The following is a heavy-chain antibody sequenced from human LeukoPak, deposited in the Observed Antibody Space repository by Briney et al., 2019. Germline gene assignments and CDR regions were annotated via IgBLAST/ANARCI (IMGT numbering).Heavy chain of an antibody. CDR3: AREPTSGREPTSGRPLDY. D-gene: IGHD5-12*01. CDR1: GGSISGYF. Sequence: PSETLSLTCTVSGGSISGYFWTWIRQPAGKGLEWIGRIYSSGSNNYNPSLKSRVTMSLDTSKIHFSLHLTSVTAADTAVYYCAREPTSGREPTSGRPLDYWGQGTLVTVSS. CDR2: IYSSGSN. V-gene: IGHV4-4*07. J-gene: IGHJ4*02.